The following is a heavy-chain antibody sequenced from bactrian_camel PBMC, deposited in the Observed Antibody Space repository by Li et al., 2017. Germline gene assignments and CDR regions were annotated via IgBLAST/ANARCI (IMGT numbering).Heavy chain of an antibody. V-gene: IGHV3S63*01. J-gene: IGHJ4*01. CDR2: IYTGGGIT. Sequence: HVQLVESGGGSVQAGGSLRLACAASDNVSKYYMAWFRQAPGKEREGVARIYTGGGITYYSNSVEGRFTISQNSANTVYLQMDSLEPEDTGMYFCAPKATDCSQWNAYNYFGQGTQVTVSS. CDR1: DNVSKYY. D-gene: IGHD3*01. CDR3: APKATDCSQWNAYNY.